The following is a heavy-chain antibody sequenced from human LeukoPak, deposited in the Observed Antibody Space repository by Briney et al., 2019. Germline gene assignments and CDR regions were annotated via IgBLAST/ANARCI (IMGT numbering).Heavy chain of an antibody. CDR1: GFTFSSYG. CDR3: TRERKSGIAAFDY. D-gene: IGHD6-13*01. Sequence: GGSLILSCAASGFTFSSYGMHWVRQAPGKGLEWVAVIWYDGINKFHADSVKGRFTISRDNSKNTVYLQMNSLRAGDTAVYYCTRERKSGIAAFDYWGQGTLVTVSS. V-gene: IGHV3-33*01. CDR2: IWYDGINK. J-gene: IGHJ4*02.